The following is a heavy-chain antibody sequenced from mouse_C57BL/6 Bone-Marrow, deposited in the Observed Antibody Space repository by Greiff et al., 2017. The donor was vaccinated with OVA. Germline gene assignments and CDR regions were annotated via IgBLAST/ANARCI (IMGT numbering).Heavy chain of an antibody. D-gene: IGHD1-1*01. J-gene: IGHJ2*01. Sequence: VQLQQPGTELVKPGASVKLSCKASGYTFTSYWMHWVKQRPGQGLEWIGNINPSNGGTNYNEKFKSKATLTVDKSSSTAYMQLSSLTSEDSAVYYCARGGATVVAYLYYFDYWGQGTTLTVSS. V-gene: IGHV1-53*01. CDR2: INPSNGGT. CDR3: ARGGATVVAYLYYFDY. CDR1: GYTFTSYW.